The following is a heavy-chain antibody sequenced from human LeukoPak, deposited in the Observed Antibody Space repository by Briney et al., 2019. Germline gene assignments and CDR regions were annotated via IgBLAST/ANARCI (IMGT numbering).Heavy chain of an antibody. D-gene: IGHD2-2*01. CDR2: IYSGGSK. CDR1: GFTFSSNY. V-gene: IGHV3-66*02. Sequence: PGGSLRLSCAASGFTFSSNYMSWVRQAPGKGLEWVSVIYSGGSKYYTDSVKGGFTISRDNSKHSLYLQMNSLRAEDTAVYYCASYVYCSSTSCNPEVAFDIWGQGTMVTVSS. J-gene: IGHJ3*02. CDR3: ASYVYCSSTSCNPEVAFDI.